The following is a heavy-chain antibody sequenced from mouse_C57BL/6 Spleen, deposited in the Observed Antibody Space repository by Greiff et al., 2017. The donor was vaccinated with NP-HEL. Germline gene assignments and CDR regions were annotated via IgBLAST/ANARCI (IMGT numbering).Heavy chain of an antibody. J-gene: IGHJ2*01. CDR1: AYTFTSYW. CDR2: IHPSDSDT. Sequence: VQLQQPGAELVKPGASVKVSCKASAYTFTSYWMHWVKQRPGQGLEWIGRIHPSDSDTNYNQKFKGKATLTVDKSSSTAYMQLSSLTSEDSAVYYCASSPLYYGSSIYYFDYWGQGTTLTVSS. V-gene: IGHV1-74*01. CDR3: ASSPLYYGSSIYYFDY. D-gene: IGHD1-1*01.